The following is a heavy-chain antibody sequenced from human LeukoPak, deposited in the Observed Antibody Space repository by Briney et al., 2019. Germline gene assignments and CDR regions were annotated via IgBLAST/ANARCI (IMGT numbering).Heavy chain of an antibody. V-gene: IGHV3-21*06. D-gene: IGHD2-15*01. J-gene: IGHJ3*02. CDR2: ITSGSSYT. CDR1: GFTFSSYN. Sequence: GGSLRLSCAASGFTFSSYNMNWVRQAPGKGLEWVSSITSGSSYTYYADSVKGLFPISRDNAKYSLYLQMNSLRAEDTAVYYCARGRIQYGFVPVGGQDRENAFDIWGQGTMVTVS. CDR3: ARGRIQYGFVPVGGQDRENAFDI.